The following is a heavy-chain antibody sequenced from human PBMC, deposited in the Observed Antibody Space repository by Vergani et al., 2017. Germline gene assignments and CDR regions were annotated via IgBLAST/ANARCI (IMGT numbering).Heavy chain of an antibody. CDR3: AHCWNFGGRDWFDP. CDR2: ISPKTGDT. D-gene: IGHD3-3*02. V-gene: IGHV1-2*02. J-gene: IGHJ5*02. Sequence: QVQLVQSGAEVKKPGGSMKVSCQASESTFSDYNIHWVRQAPGQGLQWMGWISPKTGDTDYLQRFQDRVTMTRDASTKTVYLKMTRLTSDDTAIYYCAHCWNFGGRDWFDPWGPGTPVTVSS. CDR1: ESTFSDYN.